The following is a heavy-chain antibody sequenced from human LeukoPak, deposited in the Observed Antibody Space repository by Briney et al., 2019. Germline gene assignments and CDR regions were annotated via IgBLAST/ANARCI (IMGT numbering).Heavy chain of an antibody. J-gene: IGHJ4*02. Sequence: GASVKVSFKASGYTFTVYYMHWVRQAPGQGLEWMGWINPNSGGTNYAQKFQGRVTMTRDTSISTAYMELSRLRSDDTAVYYCARDTCGGDCYGSPAFDYWGQGTLVTVSS. V-gene: IGHV1-2*02. D-gene: IGHD2-21*02. CDR2: INPNSGGT. CDR1: GYTFTVYY. CDR3: ARDTCGGDCYGSPAFDY.